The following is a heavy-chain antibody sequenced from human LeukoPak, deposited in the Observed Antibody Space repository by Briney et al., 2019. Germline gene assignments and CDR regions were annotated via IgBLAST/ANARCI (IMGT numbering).Heavy chain of an antibody. Sequence: GASVKVSCKASGYTFTSYYIHWVRQAPGQGVEWMGWTSAYNGNTNYAQKLQGRVTMTTDTSTSTAYMELRSLRSDDTAVYYCARDRVYSRYDPPPADYWGQGTLVTVSS. CDR2: TSAYNGNT. J-gene: IGHJ4*02. CDR1: GYTFTSYY. CDR3: ARDRVYSRYDPPPADY. V-gene: IGHV1-18*04. D-gene: IGHD5-12*01.